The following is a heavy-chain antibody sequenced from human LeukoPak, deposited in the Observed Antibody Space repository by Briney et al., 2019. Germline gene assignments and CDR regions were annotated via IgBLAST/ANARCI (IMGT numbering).Heavy chain of an antibody. D-gene: IGHD3-3*01. CDR1: GGSISSSTHY. CDR3: ARRGGSGYYSPFDS. V-gene: IGHV4-39*01. Sequence: SETLSLTCTVSGGSISSSTHYWGWIRQPPGKGLEWIGSIYYTGSTYYNPSLRSRVTISVDTSKNQFSLKLSSVTAADTAVYYCARRGGSGYYSPFDSWGQGTLVTVSS. CDR2: IYYTGST. J-gene: IGHJ4*02.